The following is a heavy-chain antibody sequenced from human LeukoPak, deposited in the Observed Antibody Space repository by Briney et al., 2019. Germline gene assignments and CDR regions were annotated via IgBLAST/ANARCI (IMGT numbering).Heavy chain of an antibody. CDR2: IKQDGSEK. D-gene: IGHD2-2*01. CDR1: GFTFGTYW. J-gene: IGHJ4*02. Sequence: GGSLRLSCATSGFTFGTYWMSWVRQAPGKGLEWVANIKQDGSEKYYVDSVKGRFTLSRDNAQNSLYLQMNSLRAEDTAVYYCAKGRWDQLLCEIDYWGQGTLVTVSS. V-gene: IGHV3-7*01. CDR3: AKGRWDQLLCEIDY.